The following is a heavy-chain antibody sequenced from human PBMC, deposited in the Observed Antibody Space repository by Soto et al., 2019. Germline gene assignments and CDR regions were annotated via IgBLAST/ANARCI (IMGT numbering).Heavy chain of an antibody. J-gene: IGHJ4*02. V-gene: IGHV4-39*01. CDR3: ARRVMGNIWYFDY. D-gene: IGHD2-21*01. CDR1: GGSVRGSLYY. Sequence: SETLSRTCTVSGGSVRGSLYYGGWIRQPPGKGLEWIGNIFYRGNTYHNPSLKSRVTISVDTSKNQFSLRLSSVTAADTAVYYCARRVMGNIWYFDYWGQGTLVTVSS. CDR2: IFYRGNT.